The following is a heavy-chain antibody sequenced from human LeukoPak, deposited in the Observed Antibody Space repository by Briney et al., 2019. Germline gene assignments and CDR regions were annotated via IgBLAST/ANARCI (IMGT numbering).Heavy chain of an antibody. CDR1: GFAFSSFE. CDR3: ARGALVGAFDY. Sequence: GGSLRPSCAASGFAFSSFEMNWVRQAPGKGLEWVSYITSSDSTIYYADSVEGRFTISRDNAKNSLYLQMNSLRAEDTAVYYCARGALVGAFDYWGQGTLVTVSS. J-gene: IGHJ4*02. CDR2: ITSSDSTI. D-gene: IGHD1-26*01. V-gene: IGHV3-48*03.